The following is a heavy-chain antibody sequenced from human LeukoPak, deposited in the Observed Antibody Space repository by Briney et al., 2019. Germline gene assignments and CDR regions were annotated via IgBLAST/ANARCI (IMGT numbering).Heavy chain of an antibody. J-gene: IGHJ4*02. CDR3: AISKPYYDFWSGYLTTCDY. D-gene: IGHD3-3*01. CDR2: ISGSGGST. V-gene: IGHV3-23*01. CDR1: GFTFSSYA. Sequence: GGSLRLSCAASGFTFSSYAMSWVRQAPGKGLEWVSAISGSGGSTYYADSVKGRFTISRDNSKSTLYLQMNSLRAQATAVYYCAISKPYYDFWSGYLTTCDYWGQGTLVSVSS.